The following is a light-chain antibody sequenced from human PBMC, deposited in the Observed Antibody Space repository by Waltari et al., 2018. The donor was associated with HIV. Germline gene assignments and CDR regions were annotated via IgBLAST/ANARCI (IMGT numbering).Light chain of an antibody. CDR3: SSYAGSNVV. CDR2: EVS. CDR1: SSDVGGYNY. J-gene: IGLJ2*01. V-gene: IGLV2-8*01. Sequence: QSALTQPPSASGSPGQSVTISCTGTSSDVGGYNYVPWYQQHPGKAPKLMIDEVSQRPSGVPDRFSGSKSGNTASLTVSGLQAEDEADYYCSSYAGSNVVFGGGTKLTVL.